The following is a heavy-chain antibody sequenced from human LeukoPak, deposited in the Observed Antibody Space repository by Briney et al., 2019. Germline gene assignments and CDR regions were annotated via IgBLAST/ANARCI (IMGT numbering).Heavy chain of an antibody. CDR1: GFTFSSYS. Sequence: GGSLRLSCAASGFTFSSYSMNWVRQAPGKGLEWVSSISSSSSYIYYAGSVKGRFTISRDNAKNSLYLQMNSLRAEDTAVYYCARGQTTMTNWGQGTLVTVSS. CDR2: ISSSSSYI. CDR3: ARGQTTMTN. V-gene: IGHV3-21*04. J-gene: IGHJ4*02. D-gene: IGHD4-17*01.